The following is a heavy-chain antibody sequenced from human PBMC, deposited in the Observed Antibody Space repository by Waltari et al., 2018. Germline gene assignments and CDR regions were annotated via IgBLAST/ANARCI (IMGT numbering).Heavy chain of an antibody. CDR3: ARDSYGSRDYYYYMDV. V-gene: IGHV1-18*01. Sequence: QVKMVQSGAEVKKPGASVKVSCQASGDTFTSYGISWVRTAHGQGLEWMGWISAYNGNTNYAQKLQGRVTMTTDTSTSTAYIELRSLRSDDTAVYYCARDSYGSRDYYYYMDVWGKGTTVTVSS. CDR1: GDTFTSYG. J-gene: IGHJ6*03. CDR2: ISAYNGNT. D-gene: IGHD5-18*01.